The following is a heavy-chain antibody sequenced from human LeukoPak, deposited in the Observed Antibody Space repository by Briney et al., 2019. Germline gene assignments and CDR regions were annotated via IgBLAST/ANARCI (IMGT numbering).Heavy chain of an antibody. CDR1: GYSFTEYW. CDR2: IYPGDSDI. CDR3: AREKYVGRLTDF. Sequence: GESMKISCKGSGYSFTEYWIGWVRQMPGKGLEWMGIIYPGDSDIRYSPSFQGQVTISADKSITTAYLQWSSLKASDTAMYYCAREKYVGRLTDFWGQGTLVTVSS. V-gene: IGHV5-51*03. J-gene: IGHJ4*02. D-gene: IGHD2-15*01.